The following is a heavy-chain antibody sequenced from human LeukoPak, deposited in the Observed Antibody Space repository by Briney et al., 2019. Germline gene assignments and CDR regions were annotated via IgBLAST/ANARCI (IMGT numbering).Heavy chain of an antibody. CDR3: ARENDYYDSSGYYI. J-gene: IGHJ4*02. D-gene: IGHD3-22*01. CDR1: GYTFTSYG. CDR2: ISAYNGNT. V-gene: IGHV1-18*01. Sequence: ASVKVSCKASGYTFTSYGISWVRQAPGQGLEWMGWISAYNGNTHYAQKLQGRVTMTTDTSTSTAYMELRSLRSDDTAVYYCARENDYYDSSGYYIWGQGTLVTVSS.